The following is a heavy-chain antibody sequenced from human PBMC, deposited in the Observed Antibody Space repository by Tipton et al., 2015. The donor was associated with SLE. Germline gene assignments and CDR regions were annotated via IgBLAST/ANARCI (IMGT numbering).Heavy chain of an antibody. CDR3: AGLGYCSSTSCYRHVGYDS. CDR1: GYSFTSYW. V-gene: IGHV5-51*03. J-gene: IGHJ4*02. D-gene: IGHD2-2*02. Sequence: QLVQSGAEVKKPGESLKISCKGSGYSFTSYWIGWVRQMPGKGLEWMGIIYPGDSDTRYSPSFQGQVTISADKSISPAYPQWSSLKASDAAMYYCAGLGYCSSTSCYRHVGYDSWGQGTLVTVSS. CDR2: IYPGDSDT.